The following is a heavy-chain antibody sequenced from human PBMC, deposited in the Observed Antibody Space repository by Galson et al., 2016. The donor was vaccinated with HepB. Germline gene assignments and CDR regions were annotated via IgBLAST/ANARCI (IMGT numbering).Heavy chain of an antibody. D-gene: IGHD1-1*01. CDR3: AKDHHNLNDLAY. CDR2: ISGSGGST. CDR1: GFTFSTYA. J-gene: IGHJ4*02. V-gene: IGHV3-23*01. Sequence: SLRLSCAASGFTFSTYAIHWVRQAPGKELEWVSAISGSGGSTFYADSVKGRFTIFRDNSKNTLSLRMNSLRVDDTAVYYCAKDHHNLNDLAYWGQGTLVTVSS.